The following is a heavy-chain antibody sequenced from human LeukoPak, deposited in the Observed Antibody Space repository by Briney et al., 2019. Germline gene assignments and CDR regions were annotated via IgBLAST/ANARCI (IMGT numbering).Heavy chain of an antibody. Sequence: GGSLRLSCAASGFTFSSYAMSWVRQAPGKGLEWDSAISGSSGSTYYADSVKGRFTISRDNSKNTLYLQMSSLRAEDTAVYYCAKDRGSSSLYFDYWGQGTLVTVSS. CDR1: GFTFSSYA. J-gene: IGHJ4*02. CDR2: ISGSSGST. D-gene: IGHD6-13*01. V-gene: IGHV3-23*01. CDR3: AKDRGSSSLYFDY.